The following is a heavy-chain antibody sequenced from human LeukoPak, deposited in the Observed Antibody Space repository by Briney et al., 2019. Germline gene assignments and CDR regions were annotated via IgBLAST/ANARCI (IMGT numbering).Heavy chain of an antibody. CDR1: GVTFRNIA. V-gene: IGHV3-23*01. CDR3: ASRPPPYQLAPLDF. D-gene: IGHD1-14*01. CDR2: ISAGGFSP. J-gene: IGHJ4*02. Sequence: GGSLRLSCAASGVTFRNIAMSWVRQAPGKGLEWVSRISAGGFSPTYADSVKGRFTISRDISKETVFLEIKSLRAEDTAVYYCASRPPPYQLAPLDFWGQGILVTVSS.